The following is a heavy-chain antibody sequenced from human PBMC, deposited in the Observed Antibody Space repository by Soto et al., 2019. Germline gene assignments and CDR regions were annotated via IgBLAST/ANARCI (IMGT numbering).Heavy chain of an antibody. Sequence: NHGESLKISCTGVGYSFTSYWIAWVRQMPGKGLEWMGIIYPGDSGTRYSQSFRGQVTISADKSISTVYLQWSSLKASDTAMYYCARGYCTTSICDPWFDPWGQGTLVTVSS. D-gene: IGHD2-8*01. CDR3: ARGYCTTSICDPWFDP. V-gene: IGHV5-51*01. CDR2: IYPGDSGT. CDR1: GYSFTSYW. J-gene: IGHJ5*02.